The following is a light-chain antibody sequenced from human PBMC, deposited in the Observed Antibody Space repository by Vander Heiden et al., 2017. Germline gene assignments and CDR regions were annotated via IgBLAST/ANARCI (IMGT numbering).Light chain of an antibody. Sequence: EIVMTQSPATLSVSPGERATLSCSASQSVSSNLAWYQQKPGQAPRLLMYGAATRATDIPARFSGSGSGTEFTLTISSLQSEDFAVYYCQQYNNWPRAFGGGTKVEIE. CDR1: QSVSSN. CDR2: GAA. J-gene: IGKJ4*01. CDR3: QQYNNWPRA. V-gene: IGKV3-15*01.